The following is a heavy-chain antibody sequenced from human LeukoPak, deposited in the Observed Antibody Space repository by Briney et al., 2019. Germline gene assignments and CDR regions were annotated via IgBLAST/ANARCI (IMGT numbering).Heavy chain of an antibody. D-gene: IGHD1-7*01. V-gene: IGHV3-11*01. CDR1: GFTFSDYY. J-gene: IGHJ5*02. Sequence: GGSLRLSCAASGFTFSDYYMSWIRQAPGKGLEWVSYISSSGSTIYYADSVTGRFTISRDNANNSLYLQMNSLRAEDTAVYYCARDRFTGTPQNWFDPWGQGTLVTVSS. CDR3: ARDRFTGTPQNWFDP. CDR2: ISSSGSTI.